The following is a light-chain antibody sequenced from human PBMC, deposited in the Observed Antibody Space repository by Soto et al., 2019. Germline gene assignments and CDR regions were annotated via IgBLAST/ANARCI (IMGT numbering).Light chain of an antibody. CDR3: CSYVDTDTWV. CDR2: GVS. Sequence: QSALTQPRSVSGSPGQSVTISCIGTNSDVGGYNYVSWYQQYPGKAPKLMISGVSERPSGVPDRFSGSKSGNTASLTISGLQAEDEADYYCCSYVDTDTWVFGGGTKVTVL. J-gene: IGLJ3*02. V-gene: IGLV2-11*01. CDR1: NSDVGGYNY.